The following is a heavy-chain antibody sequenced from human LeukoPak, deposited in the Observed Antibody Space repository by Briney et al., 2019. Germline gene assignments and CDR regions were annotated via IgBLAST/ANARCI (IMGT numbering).Heavy chain of an antibody. CDR1: GGSISSYY. CDR2: IYYTGNT. CDR3: ARASYSSGWLPFDY. Sequence: SETLSLTCTVSGGSISSYYWTWVRQPPGKGLEGIGYIYYTGNTNYNPSLTSRVTISVDTSKNQFSPKLSSVTAADTAVYYCARASYSSGWLPFDYWGQGTLVTVSS. D-gene: IGHD6-19*01. J-gene: IGHJ4*02. V-gene: IGHV4-59*01.